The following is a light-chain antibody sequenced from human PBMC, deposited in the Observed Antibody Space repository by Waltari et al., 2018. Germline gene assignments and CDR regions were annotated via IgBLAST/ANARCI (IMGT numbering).Light chain of an antibody. CDR3: QHYLRLPVT. V-gene: IGKV3-20*01. Sequence: EILLTQSPGTLSLSPGERATLLCTTSQSVTRALAGYQQKPGQAPRLLIYGASNRATGIPDRFSGSGSGTDFSLTISSLEPEDFAVYYCQHYLRLPVTFGQGTKVEVK. CDR1: QSVTRA. CDR2: GAS. J-gene: IGKJ1*01.